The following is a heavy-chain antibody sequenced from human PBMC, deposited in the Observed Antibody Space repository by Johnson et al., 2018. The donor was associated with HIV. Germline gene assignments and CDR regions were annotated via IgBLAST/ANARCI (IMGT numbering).Heavy chain of an antibody. D-gene: IGHD3-22*01. CDR3: AKDLSRPYYYDSSGYPDALDI. Sequence: VQLVESGGGLVQPGGSLRLSCAASGFTFSSYAMSWVRQAPGKGLEWVSAISGSGGSTYYADSVKGRFTISRDNSKNTLYLQMNSLRAEDTAVYYCAKDLSRPYYYDSSGYPDALDIWGQGTMVTVSS. CDR2: ISGSGGST. J-gene: IGHJ3*02. CDR1: GFTFSSYA. V-gene: IGHV3-23*04.